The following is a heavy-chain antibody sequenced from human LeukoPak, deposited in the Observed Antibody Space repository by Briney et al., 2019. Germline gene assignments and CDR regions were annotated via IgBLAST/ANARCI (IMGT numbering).Heavy chain of an antibody. J-gene: IGHJ5*02. D-gene: IGHD3-3*01. CDR2: IYHSGST. CDR3: ARDVQSYDFWSGTNP. CDR1: GYSISGGYY. Sequence: SETLSLTCTVSGYSISGGYYWGWIRQPPGKGLEWIGSIYHSGSTYYNPSLKSRVTISVDTSKNQFSLKLSSVTAADTAVYYCARDVQSYDFWSGTNPWGQGTLVTVSS. V-gene: IGHV4-38-2*02.